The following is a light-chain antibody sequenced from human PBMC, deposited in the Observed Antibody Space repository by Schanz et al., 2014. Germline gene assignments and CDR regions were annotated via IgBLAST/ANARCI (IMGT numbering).Light chain of an antibody. Sequence: QSVLTQPPSVSGAPGQRVTISCTGSSSNIGAGYDVHWYQQLPGTAPKLLIYGNSNRPSGVPDRFSGSKSGTSASLAITGLQAEDEADYYCSSYTSSSTPWFGGGTKLTVL. J-gene: IGLJ3*02. CDR3: SSYTSSSTPW. CDR1: SSNIGAGYD. V-gene: IGLV1-40*01. CDR2: GNS.